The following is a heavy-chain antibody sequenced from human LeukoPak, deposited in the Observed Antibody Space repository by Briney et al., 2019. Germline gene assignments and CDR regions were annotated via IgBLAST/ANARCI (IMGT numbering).Heavy chain of an antibody. D-gene: IGHD3-22*01. CDR2: ISGGGGST. CDR3: AKDRGRYYDSSGFYWGYYFDS. V-gene: IGHV3-23*01. J-gene: IGHJ4*02. Sequence: SGGSLRLSCAASGLTFSSFAMHWVRQTPGKGLEWVSGISGGGGSTYYADSVKGRFTISRDNSKDTLYLQMSSLRAEDTAVYYCAKDRGRYYDSSGFYWGYYFDSWGQGILVTVST. CDR1: GLTFSSFA.